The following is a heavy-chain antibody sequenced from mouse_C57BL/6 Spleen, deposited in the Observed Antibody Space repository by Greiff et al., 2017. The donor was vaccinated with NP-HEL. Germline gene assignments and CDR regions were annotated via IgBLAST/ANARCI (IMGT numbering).Heavy chain of an antibody. Sequence: EVQGVESGGGLVKPGGSLKLSCAASGFTFSSYTMSWVRQTPEKRLEWVATISGGGGNTYYPDSVKGRFTISRDNAKNTLYLQMSSLRSEDTALYYCAKHSNYNYFDYWGQGTTLTVSS. J-gene: IGHJ2*01. CDR2: ISGGGGNT. D-gene: IGHD2-5*01. CDR3: AKHSNYNYFDY. V-gene: IGHV5-9*01. CDR1: GFTFSSYT.